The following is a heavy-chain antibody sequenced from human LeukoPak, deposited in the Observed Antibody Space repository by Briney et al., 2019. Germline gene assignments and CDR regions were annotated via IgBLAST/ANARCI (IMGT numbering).Heavy chain of an antibody. CDR3: ARGPRPRRIAEAGPKLDY. CDR1: GGSFSGYY. V-gene: IGHV4-34*01. CDR2: INHSGST. Sequence: SETLSLTCAVYGGSFSGYYWSWIRQPPGKGLEWIGEINHSGSTNYNPSLNSRGTISVDTSKNAFSLRLSSVTAADTAVYYCARGPRPRRIAEAGPKLDYWGQGTLVTVSS. D-gene: IGHD6-13*01. J-gene: IGHJ4*02.